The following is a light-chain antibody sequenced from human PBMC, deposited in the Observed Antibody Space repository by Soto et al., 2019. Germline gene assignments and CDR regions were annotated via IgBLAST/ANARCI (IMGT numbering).Light chain of an antibody. CDR2: DVS. CDR3: SSYTSSSTRV. Sequence: QSALTQSASVSGSPGQSITISCTGTSSDVGSYNYVSWYQQHPAKAPKLVIYDVSNRPSGVSNRFSGSKSGNTASLTISGLQSEDEADYYCSSYTSSSTRVFGGGTKLTVL. CDR1: SSDVGSYNY. V-gene: IGLV2-14*01. J-gene: IGLJ3*02.